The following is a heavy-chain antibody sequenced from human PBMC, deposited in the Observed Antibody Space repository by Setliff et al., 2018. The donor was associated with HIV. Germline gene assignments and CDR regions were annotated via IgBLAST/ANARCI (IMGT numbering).Heavy chain of an antibody. J-gene: IGHJ6*03. Sequence: ASVKVSCKASGYTFTSYTMHWVRQAPGQRLEWMGWINIRSGNTNYAQKFQGRVTMITDTSTNTAYMELKSLRSDDTAVYYCARYRDSSDPGFYYMDVWGKGTTVTVSS. D-gene: IGHD3-22*01. V-gene: IGHV1-3*04. CDR1: GYTFTSYT. CDR3: ARYRDSSDPGFYYMDV. CDR2: INIRSGNT.